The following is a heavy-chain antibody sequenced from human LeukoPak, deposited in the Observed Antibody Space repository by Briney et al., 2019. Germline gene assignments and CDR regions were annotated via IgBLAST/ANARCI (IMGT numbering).Heavy chain of an antibody. J-gene: IGHJ4*02. Sequence: ASVKVSCKASGYTFISYGISWVRQAPGQGLEWMGWISAYNGNTNYAQKLQGRVTMTTDTSTSTAYMELRSLRSDDTAVYYCARAVYYGSGVPKDFDYWGQGTLVTVSS. CDR1: GYTFISYG. D-gene: IGHD3-10*01. CDR3: ARAVYYGSGVPKDFDY. V-gene: IGHV1-18*01. CDR2: ISAYNGNT.